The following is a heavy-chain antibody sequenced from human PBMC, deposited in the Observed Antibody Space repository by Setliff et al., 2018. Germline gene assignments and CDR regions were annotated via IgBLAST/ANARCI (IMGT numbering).Heavy chain of an antibody. CDR1: GGTFSDNA. D-gene: IGHD4-4*01. Sequence: GASVKVSCKTSGGTFSDNAMSWVRQAPGQGPEWMGGIIATVGGVGYAQKFQGRVTITADESTTTVYMELSSLTSEDTAMYYCARDPRDVYRRGGDCWGPGTLVTVSS. CDR2: IIATVGGV. V-gene: IGHV1-69*13. J-gene: IGHJ4*02. CDR3: ARDPRDVYRRGGDC.